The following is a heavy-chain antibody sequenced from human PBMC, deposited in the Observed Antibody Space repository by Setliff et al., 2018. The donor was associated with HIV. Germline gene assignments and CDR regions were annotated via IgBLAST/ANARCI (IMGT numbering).Heavy chain of an antibody. CDR2: INPYNGNT. J-gene: IGHJ5*02. D-gene: IGHD3-10*01. V-gene: IGHV1-18*01. Sequence: ASVKVSCKASGYTSTSYGISWVRQAPGQGLEWMGWINPYNGNTNYAQKLQGRVTMTTDTSTSTAYMDLRSLRSDDTAVYYCARDDRGRDRGVGPFDPWGQGALVTSPQ. CDR3: ARDDRGRDRGVGPFDP. CDR1: GYTSTSYG.